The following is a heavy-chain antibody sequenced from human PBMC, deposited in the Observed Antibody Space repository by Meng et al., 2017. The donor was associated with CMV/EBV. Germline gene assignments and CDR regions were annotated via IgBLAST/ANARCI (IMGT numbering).Heavy chain of an antibody. V-gene: IGHV4-39*07. CDR3: ARDLMVYDGPYYYGMDV. D-gene: IGHD2-8*01. Sequence: SETLSLTCTVSGGSISSSTYYWGWIRQPPGKGLEWIGSIYYSGSTNYNPSLKSRVTISVDTSKNQFSLKLSSVTAADTAVYYRARDLMVYDGPYYYGMDVWGQGTTVTVSS. CDR2: IYYSGST. CDR1: GGSISSSTYY. J-gene: IGHJ6*02.